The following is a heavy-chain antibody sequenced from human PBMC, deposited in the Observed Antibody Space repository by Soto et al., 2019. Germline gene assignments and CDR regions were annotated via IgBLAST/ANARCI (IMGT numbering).Heavy chain of an antibody. CDR3: ATSRIVVVRADY. CDR1: GFTFSSYA. D-gene: IGHD3-22*01. J-gene: IGHJ4*02. CDR2: ISGSGGST. Sequence: EVHLLESGGGLVQPGGSLRLSCAASGFTFSSYAMSWVRQAPGKGLEWVSAISGSGGSTYYADSVKARFTISRDNSKNTLYLQMNSLRAEDTAGYYWATSRIVVVRADYWGQGTLVTVSS. V-gene: IGHV3-23*01.